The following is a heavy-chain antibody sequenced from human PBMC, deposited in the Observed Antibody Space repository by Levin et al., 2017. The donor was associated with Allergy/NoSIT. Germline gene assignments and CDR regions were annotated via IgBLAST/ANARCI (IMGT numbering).Heavy chain of an antibody. D-gene: IGHD5-24*01. CDR2: IKYSGST. J-gene: IGHJ4*02. CDR1: GGSISSSY. CDR3: ARHRDAYNSVDY. Sequence: SETLSLTCTVSGGSISSSYWSWIRQPPGKGLEWIGYIKYSGSTNYSPSLKSRVTISLDTSQNQFSLRLSSVPAADTAVYYCARHRDAYNSVDYWGQGTLVTVSS. V-gene: IGHV4-59*08.